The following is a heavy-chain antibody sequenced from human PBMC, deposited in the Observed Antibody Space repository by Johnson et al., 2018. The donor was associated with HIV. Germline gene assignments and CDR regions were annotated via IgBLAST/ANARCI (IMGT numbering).Heavy chain of an antibody. V-gene: IGHV3-30-3*01. CDR1: GFTFSSYA. J-gene: IGHJ3*02. D-gene: IGHD2-8*02. Sequence: QMQLVESGGGLVQPGWSLRLSCAASGFTFSSYAMHWVRQAPGKGLEWVAVISYDGSNKYYADSVKGRFTISRDDSKNTLYLQMNSLKTEDTAVDYCTTDIPVIVLGGPDIWGQGTMVTVSS. CDR3: TTDIPVIVLGGPDI. CDR2: ISYDGSNK.